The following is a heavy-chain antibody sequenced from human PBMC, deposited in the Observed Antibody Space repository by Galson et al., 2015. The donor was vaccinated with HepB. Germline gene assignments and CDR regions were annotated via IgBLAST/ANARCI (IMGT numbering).Heavy chain of an antibody. J-gene: IGHJ4*02. V-gene: IGHV3-15*01. CDR1: GFTFTNAW. CDR3: TTALRWEPDQADY. Sequence: SLRLSCAASGFTFTNAWMTWVRQAPGKGLEWVGRIKTKTDGGTTDFAAPVKGRFTISRDDSKNTMYLQMNSLKTEDTAVYYCTTALRWEPDQADYWGQGTLVTVSS. D-gene: IGHD1-26*01. CDR2: IKTKTDGGTT.